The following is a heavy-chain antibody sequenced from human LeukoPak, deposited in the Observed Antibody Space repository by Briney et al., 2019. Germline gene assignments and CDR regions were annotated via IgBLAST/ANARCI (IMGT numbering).Heavy chain of an antibody. V-gene: IGHV3-30*02. CDR2: IGYDESKK. J-gene: IGHJ4*02. D-gene: IGHD3-22*01. CDR3: ARGGGYYYDSSGYYQPLEAFDY. Sequence: GGSLRLSCEASGFTFNNFGMHWVRQAPGKGLEWVAFIGYDESKKYYAESVKGRFTISRDNAKNSLYLQMNSLRAEDTAVYYCARGGGYYYDSSGYYQPLEAFDYWGQGTLVTVSS. CDR1: GFTFNNFG.